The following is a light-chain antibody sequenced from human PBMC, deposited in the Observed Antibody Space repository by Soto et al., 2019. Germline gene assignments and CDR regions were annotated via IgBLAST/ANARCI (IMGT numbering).Light chain of an antibody. CDR2: SDN. V-gene: IGLV1-44*01. CDR3: AAWDVSLVV. J-gene: IGLJ2*01. Sequence: QSVLTQPPSASGTPGQRVTISCSGSSSNIGTNTVIWYQQLPGAAPKLLIYSDNQRPSGVPDRFAGSKSGTSASLAISGLQSEDEADYYCAAWDVSLVVFGRGTKLTV. CDR1: SSNIGTNT.